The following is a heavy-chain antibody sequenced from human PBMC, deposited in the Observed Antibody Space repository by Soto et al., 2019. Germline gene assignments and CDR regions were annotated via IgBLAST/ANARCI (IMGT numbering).Heavy chain of an antibody. J-gene: IGHJ3*02. D-gene: IGHD3-22*01. V-gene: IGHV3-30*03. CDR3: ATSYYYDSSGGGAFDI. CDR2: ISYDGSNK. Sequence: PGGSLRLSCAASGFTFSSYGMHWVRQAPGKGLEWVAVISYDGSNKYYADSVKGRFTISRDNSKNTLYLQMNSLRAEDTAVYYCATSYYYDSSGGGAFDIWGQATMVTVSS. CDR1: GFTFSSYG.